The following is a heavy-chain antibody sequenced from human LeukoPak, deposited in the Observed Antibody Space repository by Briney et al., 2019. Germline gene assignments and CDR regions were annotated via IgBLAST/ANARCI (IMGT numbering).Heavy chain of an antibody. J-gene: IGHJ4*02. Sequence: GGSLRLSCAAPGFTFSSYWMSWVRQAPGKGLEWVANIKQDGSEKYYVDSVKGRFTISRDNAKNSLYLQMNSLRAEDTAVYYCATYYYESSGYYYGHWGQGTLVTVSS. V-gene: IGHV3-7*03. CDR3: ATYYYESSGYYYGH. CDR2: IKQDGSEK. D-gene: IGHD3-22*01. CDR1: GFTFSSYW.